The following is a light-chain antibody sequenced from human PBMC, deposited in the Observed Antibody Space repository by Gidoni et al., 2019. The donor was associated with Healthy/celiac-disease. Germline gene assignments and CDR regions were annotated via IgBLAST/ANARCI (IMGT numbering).Light chain of an antibody. CDR2: DAS. J-gene: IGKJ4*01. V-gene: IGKV3-11*01. CDR3: QQRSNWPLT. Sequence: ELVLTQSPATLSLSPGERVTLSCRASQSVSSYLAWYQQKPGPAPRLLIYDASNRATGIPARFSGSGSGTDFTLTISSLEPEDFAVYYCQQRSNWPLTFGGGTKVEIK. CDR1: QSVSSY.